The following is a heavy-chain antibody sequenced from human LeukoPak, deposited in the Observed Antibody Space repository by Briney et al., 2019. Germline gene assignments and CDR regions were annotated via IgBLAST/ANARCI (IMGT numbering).Heavy chain of an antibody. D-gene: IGHD6-13*01. V-gene: IGHV4-59*01. CDR2: IYYSGST. CDR1: GGSISNYY. CDR3: ARVSSSSSWYRYYYYYGMDV. J-gene: IGHJ6*02. Sequence: SETLSLTCTVSGGSISNYYWSWIRQPPGKGLEWIGYIYYSGSTNYNPSLKSRVTISVDTSKNQFSLKLSSVTAADTAVYYCARVSSSSSWYRYYYYYGMDVWGQGTTVTVSS.